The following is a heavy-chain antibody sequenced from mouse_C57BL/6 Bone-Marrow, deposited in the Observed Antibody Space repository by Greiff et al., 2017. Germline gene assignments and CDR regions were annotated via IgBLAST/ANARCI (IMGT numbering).Heavy chain of an antibody. V-gene: IGHV1-62-2*01. D-gene: IGHD4-1*01. Sequence: QVQLQQSGAELVKPGASVKLSCKASGYTFTDYTIHWVKQRSGQGLEWIGWFYPGSGSIKSTEKFKGKATLTADKSSSSVYLELSRLTSEDTAVYDCARHECGTPSMDYWGQGTTLTVSS. J-gene: IGHJ2*01. CDR3: ARHECGTPSMDY. CDR2: FYPGSGSI. CDR1: GYTFTDYT.